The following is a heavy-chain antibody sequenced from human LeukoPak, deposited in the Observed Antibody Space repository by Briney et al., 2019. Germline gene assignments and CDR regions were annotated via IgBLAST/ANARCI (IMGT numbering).Heavy chain of an antibody. Sequence: GGSLRLSCAASGFTFSNYWMGWVRQAPGKRLEWVANMNIDGSEKYYADSVKGRFTISRDNAKSTLYLLMNSLRAEDTAVYYCARDSNYGMDVWGQGTTVTVSS. CDR3: ARDSNYGMDV. D-gene: IGHD2/OR15-2a*01. J-gene: IGHJ6*02. CDR2: MNIDGSEK. CDR1: GFTFSNYW. V-gene: IGHV3-7*01.